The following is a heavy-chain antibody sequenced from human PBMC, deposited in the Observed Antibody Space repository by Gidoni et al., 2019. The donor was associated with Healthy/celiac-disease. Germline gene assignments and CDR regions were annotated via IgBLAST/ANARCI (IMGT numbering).Heavy chain of an antibody. J-gene: IGHJ2*01. CDR1: GGSISSSSYY. V-gene: IGHV4-39*01. CDR2: IYYSGST. Sequence: QLQLQESGPGLVKPSETLSLTCTVSGGSISSSSYYWGWIRQPPGKGLECIGSIYYSGSTYYNPSLKSRVTISVDTSKNQFSLKLSSVTAADTAVYYCASTLRYFDWLSQGYFDLWGRGTLVTVSS. D-gene: IGHD3-9*01. CDR3: ASTLRYFDWLSQGYFDL.